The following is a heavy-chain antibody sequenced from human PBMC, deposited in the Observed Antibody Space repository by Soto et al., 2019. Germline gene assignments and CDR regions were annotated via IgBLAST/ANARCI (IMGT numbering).Heavy chain of an antibody. CDR3: AKDCDSSGWNWFDP. Sequence: GGSLRLSCAASGFTIRDYGMHWIRQAPGKGLEWVGVMSHDGSNEYYADSVKGRYTISRDNSKNTVYLQMDSLRTEDAAFYYCAKDCDSSGWNWFDPWGQGTLVTVSS. V-gene: IGHV3-30*18. J-gene: IGHJ5*02. CDR1: GFTIRDYG. D-gene: IGHD3-22*01. CDR2: MSHDGSNE.